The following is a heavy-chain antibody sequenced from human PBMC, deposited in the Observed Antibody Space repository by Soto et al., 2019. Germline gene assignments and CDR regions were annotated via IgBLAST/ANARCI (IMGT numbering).Heavy chain of an antibody. V-gene: IGHV3-53*01. J-gene: IGHJ6*02. CDR3: ARGVEMATIGAYYYYGMDV. CDR2: IYSGGST. Sequence: PGGSLRLSCAASGFTVSSNYMSWVRKAPGQGLEWVSVIYSGGSTYYADSVKGRFTISRDNSKNTLYLQMNSLRAEDTAVYYCARGVEMATIGAYYYYGMDVWGQGTTVTVSS. CDR1: GFTVSSNY. D-gene: IGHD5-12*01.